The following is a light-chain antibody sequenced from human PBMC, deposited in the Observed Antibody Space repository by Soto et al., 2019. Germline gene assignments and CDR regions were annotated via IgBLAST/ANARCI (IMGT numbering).Light chain of an antibody. Sequence: MTQSPSTLSESVEDRVTITCWASQSIGDLLAWYQQKPGQAPRLLIYQTSARATGIPGRFSGSGSGTDFTLTISNLQSEEFALYYCQHYSGWPPVVGQGTKVDIK. V-gene: IGKV3-15*01. J-gene: IGKJ2*01. CDR1: QSIGDL. CDR3: QHYSGWPPV. CDR2: QTS.